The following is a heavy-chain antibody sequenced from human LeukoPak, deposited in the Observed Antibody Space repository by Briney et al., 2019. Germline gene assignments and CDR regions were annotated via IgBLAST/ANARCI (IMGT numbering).Heavy chain of an antibody. D-gene: IGHD2-15*01. J-gene: IGHJ4*02. CDR1: GGSISSYY. V-gene: IGHV4-59*08. CDR2: IYYSGTT. CDR3: ARSYCSGGSCWVYFDY. Sequence: SETLSLTCTVSGGSISSYYWSWIRQPPGKGLEWIGNIYYSGTTNYNPSLKSRVTISVDTSKNQFSLKLSSVTAADTAIYYCARSYCSGGSCWVYFDYWGQGTLVTVSS.